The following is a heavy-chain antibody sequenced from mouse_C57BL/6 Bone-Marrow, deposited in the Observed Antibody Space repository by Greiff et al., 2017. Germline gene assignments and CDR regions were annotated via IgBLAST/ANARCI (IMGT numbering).Heavy chain of an antibody. V-gene: IGHV5-16*01. CDR1: GFTFSDYY. CDR2: INYDGSST. Sequence: EVKLVESEGGLVQPGSSMKLSCTASGFTFSDYYMAWVRQVPEKGLEWVANINYDGSSTYYLDSMKSRFIISRDNAKNILYMQMSSLKSEDTATDYCARGGIYAMDDWGQGNSVTVTS. CDR3: ARGGIYAMDD. J-gene: IGHJ4*01. D-gene: IGHD5-2*01.